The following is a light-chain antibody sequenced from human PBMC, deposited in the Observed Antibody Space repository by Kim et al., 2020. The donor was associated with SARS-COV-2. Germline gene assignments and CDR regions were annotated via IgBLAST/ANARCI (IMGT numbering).Light chain of an antibody. J-gene: IGLJ3*02. CDR2: FKSASNN. Sequence: QPVLTQQTSLSTSPGASARFTCTLRSDINVNTYNIYWYQQKPGSLPHYLLRFKSASNNQQGSGVPSRFSGSKDASTNAGLLLISGLQSEDEADYYCAIWYSNTWLFGGGTQLTVL. V-gene: IGLV5-39*01. CDR3: AIWYSNTWL. CDR1: SDINVNTYN.